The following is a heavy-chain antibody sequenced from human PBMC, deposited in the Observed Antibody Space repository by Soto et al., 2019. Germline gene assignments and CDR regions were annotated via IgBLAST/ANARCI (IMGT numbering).Heavy chain of an antibody. D-gene: IGHD2-2*01. CDR2: ILNSGST. CDR1: VGSISIFSYY. CDR3: ARQRITPAQYFFDY. Sequence: PSETRSLSCTVSVGSISIFSYYWTWIRHPPGKALEWIGYILNSGSTNYNPSLESRVTMSLDTSKNQFSLKLTSVTAADTAVYYCARQRITPAQYFFDYWGQGSLVTVSS. V-gene: IGHV4-61*01. J-gene: IGHJ4*02.